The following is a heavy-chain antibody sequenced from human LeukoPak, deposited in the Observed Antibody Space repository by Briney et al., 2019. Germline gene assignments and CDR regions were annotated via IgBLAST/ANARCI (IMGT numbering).Heavy chain of an antibody. D-gene: IGHD3-3*01. CDR1: GFTFSSYA. CDR3: AKEGSIFGVVIIRADY. CDR2: ISGSGGST. Sequence: GGSLRLSCAASGFTFSSYAMSWVRQAPGKGLEWVSAISGSGGSTYYADSVKGRFTISRDNSKNTLYLQMSSLRAEDTAVYYCAKEGSIFGVVIIRADYWGQGTLVTVSS. V-gene: IGHV3-23*01. J-gene: IGHJ4*02.